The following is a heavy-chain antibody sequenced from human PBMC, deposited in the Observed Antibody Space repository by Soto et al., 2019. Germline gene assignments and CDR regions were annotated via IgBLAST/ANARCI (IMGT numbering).Heavy chain of an antibody. V-gene: IGHV1-69*08. CDR2: IIPILGIA. D-gene: IGHD3-22*01. CDR1: GGTFSSYT. Sequence: QVQLVQSGAEVKKPGSSVKVSCKASGGTFSSYTISWVRQAPGQGLEWMGRIIPILGIANYAQKFQGRVTITADKSKSTAYMELRSLRAEDMAVYYCARERLDYYDSSGYVNYWGQGTLVTVSS. J-gene: IGHJ4*02. CDR3: ARERLDYYDSSGYVNY.